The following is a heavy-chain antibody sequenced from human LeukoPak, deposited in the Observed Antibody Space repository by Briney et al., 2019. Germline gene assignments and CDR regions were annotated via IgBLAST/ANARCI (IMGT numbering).Heavy chain of an antibody. CDR3: AKDVGKWESLHFFDY. V-gene: IGHV3-23*01. CDR2: IGDSGGST. J-gene: IGHJ4*02. Sequence: GGSLRLSCAASGFTFSSYAMSWVRQAPGEGLEWVSAIGDSGGSTYYADSVKGRFTISRDDSRNTLYPQMNSLRGDDTAVYYCAKDVGKWESLHFFDYWGQGTLVTVSS. D-gene: IGHD1-26*01. CDR1: GFTFSSYA.